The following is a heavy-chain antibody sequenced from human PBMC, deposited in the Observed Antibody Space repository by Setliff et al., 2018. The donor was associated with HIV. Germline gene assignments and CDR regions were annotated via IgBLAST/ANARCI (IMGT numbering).Heavy chain of an antibody. Sequence: SETLSLTCTVSGGSISSGDYYWTWIRQPAGKGLQWIGRIHTSGNTNYNPSLKSRVTISVDTSKSQFSLKLSSLTAADTAVYYCARRTSSWYPAYFQLWGLGTLVTVSS. CDR2: IHTSGNT. J-gene: IGHJ1*01. CDR1: GGSISSGDYY. CDR3: ARRTSSWYPAYFQL. V-gene: IGHV4-61*02. D-gene: IGHD6-13*01.